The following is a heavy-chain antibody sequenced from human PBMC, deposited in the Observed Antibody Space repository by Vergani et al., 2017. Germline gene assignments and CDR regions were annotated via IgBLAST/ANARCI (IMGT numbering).Heavy chain of an antibody. J-gene: IGHJ4*02. CDR2: ISYDGSNK. CDR3: ASYCSSTSCYGGDY. Sequence: QVQMVESGGGVVQPGRSLRLSCAASGFTFSSYAMHWVRQAPGKGLEWVAVISYDGSNKYYADSVKARFTISRDNSKNTLYLQMNSLRAEDTAVYSCASYCSSTSCYGGDYWGQGTLVTVSS. CDR1: GFTFSSYA. D-gene: IGHD2-2*01. V-gene: IGHV3-30-3*01.